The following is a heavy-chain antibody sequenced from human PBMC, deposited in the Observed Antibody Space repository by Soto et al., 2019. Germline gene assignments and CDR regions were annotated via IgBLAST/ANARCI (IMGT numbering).Heavy chain of an antibody. CDR3: ARGSYYYDSSGYYNY. Sequence: SETLSLTCTVSGGSISSGDYYWSWIRQPPGKGLERIGYIYYSGSTYYNPSLKSRVTISVDTSKNQFSLKLSSVTAADTAVFYFARGSYYYDSSGYYNYWGQGTLVTVSS. V-gene: IGHV4-30-4*01. J-gene: IGHJ4*02. CDR1: GGSISSGDYY. CDR2: IYYSGST. D-gene: IGHD3-22*01.